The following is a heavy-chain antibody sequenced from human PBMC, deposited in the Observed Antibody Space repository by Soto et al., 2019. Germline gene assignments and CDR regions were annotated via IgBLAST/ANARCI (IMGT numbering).Heavy chain of an antibody. V-gene: IGHV3-64*01. D-gene: IGHD6-19*01. CDR2: ISSNGGST. CDR3: ARRRRGVAGTGLNYYYYMDV. CDR1: GFTFSSYA. Sequence: PGGSLRLSCAASGFTFSSYAMHWVRQAPGKGLEYVSAISSNGGSTYYANSVKGRFTISRDNSKNTLYLQMGSLRAEDMAVYYCARRRRGVAGTGLNYYYYMDVWGKGTTVTVAS. J-gene: IGHJ6*03.